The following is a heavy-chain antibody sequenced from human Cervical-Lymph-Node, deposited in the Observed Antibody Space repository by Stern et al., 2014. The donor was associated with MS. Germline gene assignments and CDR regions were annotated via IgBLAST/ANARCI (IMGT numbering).Heavy chain of an antibody. CDR2: IFYSGST. V-gene: IGHV4-59*01. Sequence: QVQLQESGPGLVKPSETLSLTCTVSGDSISKSYWNWIRQPPGKGLEWIGYIFYSGSTNYNPSLKSRVTISLDTSKNQFSLRLSSVTAADTAVYYCARGYGYNYYFDYWGQGTLVTVPS. D-gene: IGHD5-24*01. CDR3: ARGYGYNYYFDY. J-gene: IGHJ4*02. CDR1: GDSISKSY.